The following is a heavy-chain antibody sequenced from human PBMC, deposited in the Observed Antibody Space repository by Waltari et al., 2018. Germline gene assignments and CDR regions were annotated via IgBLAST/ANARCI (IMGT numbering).Heavy chain of an antibody. J-gene: IGHJ4*02. V-gene: IGHV4-61*09. Sequence: QVQLQESGPGLVKPSQTLSLPCTVSGGSISSGSYYWSWIRQPAGTGLEWIGYIYTSGSTNYNPSLKSRVTISVDTSKNQFSLKLSSVTAADTAVYYCARDHGATVTWGQGTLVTVSS. D-gene: IGHD4-17*01. CDR2: IYTSGST. CDR3: ARDHGATVT. CDR1: GGSISSGSYY.